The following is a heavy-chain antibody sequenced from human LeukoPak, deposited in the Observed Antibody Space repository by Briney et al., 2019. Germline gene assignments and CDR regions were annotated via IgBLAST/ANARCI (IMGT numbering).Heavy chain of an antibody. CDR2: IYYSGST. CDR3: ARVEYDFWSGYYIGWFDP. V-gene: IGHV4-59*11. J-gene: IGHJ5*02. Sequence: SETLSLTCTVSGGSISSHYWSWIRQPPGKGLEWIGHIYYSGSTNYNPSLKSRVAISVDTSKNQFSLKLSSVTAADTAVYYCARVEYDFWSGYYIGWFDPWGQGTLVTVSS. D-gene: IGHD3-3*01. CDR1: GGSISSHY.